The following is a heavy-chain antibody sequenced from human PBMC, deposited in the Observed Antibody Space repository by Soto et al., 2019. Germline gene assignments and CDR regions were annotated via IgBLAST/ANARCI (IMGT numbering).Heavy chain of an antibody. CDR2: ISGSGGST. V-gene: IGHV3-23*01. CDR1: GFTFSSYA. J-gene: IGHJ4*02. Sequence: HPGGSLRLSCAASGFTFSSYAMSWVRQAPGKGLEWVSAISGSGGSTYYADSVKGRLTISRDNSKNTLYLQMNSLRAEDTAVYYCAKDYTVFDFWSGYCWGKETLVTVPS. D-gene: IGHD3-3*01. CDR3: AKDYTVFDFWSGYC.